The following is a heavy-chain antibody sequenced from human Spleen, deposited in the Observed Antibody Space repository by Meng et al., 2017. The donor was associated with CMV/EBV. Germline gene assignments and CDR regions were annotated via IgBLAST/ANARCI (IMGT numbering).Heavy chain of an antibody. CDR2: ISGGGDSS. Sequence: GESLKISCAVSGFTFTNYAMSWVRQAPGKGLGWVSTISGGGDSSYYADSVKGRFIISRDNSKNTLYLQMNRLRAEDMAVYYCAKNPRRFDYWGQGTLVTVSS. CDR3: AKNPRRFDY. D-gene: IGHD1-14*01. V-gene: IGHV3-23*01. CDR1: GFTFTNYA. J-gene: IGHJ4*02.